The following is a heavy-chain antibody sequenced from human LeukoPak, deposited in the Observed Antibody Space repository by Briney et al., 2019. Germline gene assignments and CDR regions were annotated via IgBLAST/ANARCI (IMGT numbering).Heavy chain of an antibody. V-gene: IGHV3-30-3*01. CDR3: ESPQDY. J-gene: IGHJ4*02. CDR1: GFTFSSYA. Sequence: PGGSLRLSCAASGFTFSSYAMHWGRQAPGKGLEWVAVISYDGSNKYYADSVKGRFTISRENSKNTLYLHMNSLRAEDTAVYYCESPQDYWGQGTLVTVSS. CDR2: ISYDGSNK.